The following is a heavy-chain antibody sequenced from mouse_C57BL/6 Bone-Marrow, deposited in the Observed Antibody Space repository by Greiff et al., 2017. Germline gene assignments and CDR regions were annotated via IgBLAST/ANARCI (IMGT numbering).Heavy chain of an antibody. J-gene: IGHJ2*01. CDR1: GYTFTSYW. CDR2: IYPTSGRT. D-gene: IGHD4-1*01. CDR3: AISGPLGRSFDY. Sequence: QVQLQQPGAELVKPGASVKMSCKASGYTFTSYWITWVKQRPGQGLEWIGDIYPTSGRTNYNEKFKSKAILTVDTSSTTAYMQLSSLPSEDSAVFYCAISGPLGRSFDYWGQGTTLTVSS. V-gene: IGHV1-55*01.